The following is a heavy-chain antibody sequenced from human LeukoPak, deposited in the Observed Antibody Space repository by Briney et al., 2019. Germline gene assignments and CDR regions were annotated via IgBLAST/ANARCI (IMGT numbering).Heavy chain of an antibody. J-gene: IGHJ4*02. Sequence: GGSLRLSCAASRFTFSSYEMNWVRQAPGKGLEWVSYISSSGSTIYYADSVKGRFTISRDNAKNSLYLQMNSLRAEDTAVYYCARDSATVITGTADYFDYWGQGTLVTVSS. V-gene: IGHV3-48*03. CDR1: RFTFSSYE. D-gene: IGHD1-7*01. CDR3: ARDSATVITGTADYFDY. CDR2: ISSSGSTI.